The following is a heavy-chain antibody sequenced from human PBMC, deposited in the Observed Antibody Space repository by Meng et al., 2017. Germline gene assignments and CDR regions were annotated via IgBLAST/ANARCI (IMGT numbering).Heavy chain of an antibody. V-gene: IGHV7-4-1*02. CDR2: INTNTGNP. Sequence: VQLVQYGSGLKKPGAVVKVSCKASGHRFTSYAMNWGRQAPGQGLEWMGWINTNTGNPTYAQGFTGRFVFSLDTSVSTAYLQISSLKAEDTAVYYCARLVAGTFGQLFDPWGQGTLVTVSS. CDR3: ARLVAGTFGQLFDP. CDR1: GHRFTSYA. D-gene: IGHD2-15*01. J-gene: IGHJ5*02.